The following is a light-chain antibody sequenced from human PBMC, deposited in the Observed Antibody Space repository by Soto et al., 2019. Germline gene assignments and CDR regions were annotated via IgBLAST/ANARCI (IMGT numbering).Light chain of an antibody. CDR3: QQYGSAPRT. J-gene: IGKJ1*01. CDR1: QSASSSY. Sequence: GEVPLSAGESTSLSWRASQSASSSYLAWYQQKPGQAPRLLIYAASSRATGIPDRFSGSGSGTDFTLTSSILEPEDFAVYYCQQYGSAPRTFGQGTKVDIK. CDR2: AAS. V-gene: IGKV3-20*01.